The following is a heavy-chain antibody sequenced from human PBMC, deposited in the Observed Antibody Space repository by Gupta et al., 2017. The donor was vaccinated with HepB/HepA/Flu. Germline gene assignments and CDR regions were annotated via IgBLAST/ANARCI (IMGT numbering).Heavy chain of an antibody. V-gene: IGHV3-33*01. D-gene: IGHD2-2*01. CDR2: IWYDGSNK. J-gene: IGHJ6*03. CDR1: GFTFSSSV. CDR3: ARDPDCSSTSCYYYYYMDV. Sequence: QVQLVESGGGVVQPGRSLRLSCAASGFTFSSSVIHWVRLPPGQGLEWVAVIWYDGSNKYYADSVKGRFTISRDNSKNTLYLQMNSLRAEDTAVYYCARDPDCSSTSCYYYYYMDVWGKGTTVTVSS.